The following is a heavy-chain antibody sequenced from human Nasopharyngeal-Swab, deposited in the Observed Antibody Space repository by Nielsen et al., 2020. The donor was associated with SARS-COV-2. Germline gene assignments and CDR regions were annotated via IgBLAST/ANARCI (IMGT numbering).Heavy chain of an antibody. CDR1: GFTFSSYG. D-gene: IGHD6-13*01. V-gene: IGHV3-33*01. CDR3: AREPDSSSWSTNWLDP. J-gene: IGHJ5*02. Sequence: GESLKISCAASGFTFSSYGMHWVRQAPGKGLEWVAVIWYDGSNKYYADSVKGRFTISRDNSKNTLYLQMNSLRAEDTAVYYCAREPDSSSWSTNWLDPWGQGTLVTVSS. CDR2: IWYDGSNK.